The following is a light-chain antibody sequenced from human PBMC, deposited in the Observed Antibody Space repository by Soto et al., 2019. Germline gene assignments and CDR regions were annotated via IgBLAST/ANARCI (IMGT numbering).Light chain of an antibody. V-gene: IGKV3-15*01. J-gene: IGKJ1*01. CDR3: QQYSNWPRT. CDR2: GAS. Sequence: EIVLTQSPATLSLSPGERATLSCRASQSVRNNLAWYQQKPGQAPRLLMYGASTRATGIPARFSGSGSGTEFTLTISSLQSEDFAVYYCQQYSNWPRTFGQGTKVDIK. CDR1: QSVRNN.